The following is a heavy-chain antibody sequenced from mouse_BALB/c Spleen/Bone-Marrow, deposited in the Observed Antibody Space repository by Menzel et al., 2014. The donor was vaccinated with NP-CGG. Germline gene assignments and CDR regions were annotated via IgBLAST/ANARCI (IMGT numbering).Heavy chain of an antibody. D-gene: IGHD2-2*01. Sequence: EVNVVESGGGLVQPGGSRKLSCAASGFTFSSFGMHWVRQAPEKGLEWVAYISSGSSTIYYADTVKGRFTISRDNPKNPLFLQMTSLRSEDTAMYYCARSSYGYDRQAYFFDYWDQGTTLTVSS. CDR3: ARSSYGYDRQAYFFDY. CDR1: GFTFSSFG. CDR2: ISSGSSTI. J-gene: IGHJ2*01. V-gene: IGHV5-17*02.